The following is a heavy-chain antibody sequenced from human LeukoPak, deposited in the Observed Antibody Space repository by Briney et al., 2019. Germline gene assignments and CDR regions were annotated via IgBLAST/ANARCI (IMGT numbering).Heavy chain of an antibody. CDR2: IYTSGST. CDR3: ARGGYSSAWYVFDY. V-gene: IGHV4-4*07. D-gene: IGHD6-19*01. J-gene: IGHJ4*02. CDR1: GGSISSYY. Sequence: NPSETLSLTCTVSGGSISSYYWSWIRQPAGKGLEWIGRIYTSGSTNYNPSLKSRVTMSVDTSKNQFSLKLSSVTAADTAVYYCARGGYSSAWYVFDYWGQGTLVTVSS.